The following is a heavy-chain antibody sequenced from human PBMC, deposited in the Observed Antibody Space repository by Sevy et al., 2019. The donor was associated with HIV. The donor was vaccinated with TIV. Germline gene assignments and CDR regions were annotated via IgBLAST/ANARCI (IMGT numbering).Heavy chain of an antibody. J-gene: IGHJ4*02. V-gene: IGHV3-30-3*01. CDR3: AREVGSGYYYTPFDY. D-gene: IGHD3-22*01. CDR2: ISYDGSNK. CDR1: GFTFSSYA. Sequence: GGSLRLSCAASGFTFSSYAMHWVRQAPGKGLEWVAVISYDGSNKYYAESVKGRFTISRDNTKNTLYLQMNSLRAEDTALYYCAREVGSGYYYTPFDYWGQGTLVTVSS.